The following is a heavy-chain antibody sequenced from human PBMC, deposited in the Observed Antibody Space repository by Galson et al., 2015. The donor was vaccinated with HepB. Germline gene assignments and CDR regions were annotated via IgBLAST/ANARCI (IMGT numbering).Heavy chain of an antibody. D-gene: IGHD1-14*01. J-gene: IGHJ4*02. CDR2: VTYSGGA. CDR1: SGSMKSYS. Sequence: ETLSPTCSVSSGSMKSYSWSWIRQPPGKRLEWISYVTYSGGAKYNPSLQSRLTTSIDTSKNQFSLHLRSVRAADTAMYFFARTTPPSNRAWPYFDSWGQGILVTVSS. V-gene: IGHV4-59*08. CDR3: ARTTPPSNRAWPYFDS.